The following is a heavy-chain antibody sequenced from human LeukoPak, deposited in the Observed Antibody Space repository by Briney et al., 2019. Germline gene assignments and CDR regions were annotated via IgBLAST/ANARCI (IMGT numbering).Heavy chain of an antibody. CDR2: ISSTGTYI. V-gene: IGHV3-21*01. CDR3: ARDPSVVPAAVNWFDP. D-gene: IGHD2-2*01. Sequence: PGGSLRLSCAASGFTSSSYSMNWVRQAPGKGLEWVSSISSTGTYIYYADSVKGRFTISRDNAKNSLYLQMNSLRAEDTAVYYCARDPSVVPAAVNWFDPWGQGTLVTVSS. CDR1: GFTSSSYS. J-gene: IGHJ5*02.